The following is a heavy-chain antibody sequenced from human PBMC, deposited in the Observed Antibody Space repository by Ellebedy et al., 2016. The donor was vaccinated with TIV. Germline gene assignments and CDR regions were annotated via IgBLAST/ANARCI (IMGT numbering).Heavy chain of an antibody. D-gene: IGHD3-10*01. CDR2: ISYDGSNK. CDR3: ARDVTMRLPYYFDS. J-gene: IGHJ4*02. CDR1: GFTFSSHA. V-gene: IGHV3-30-3*01. Sequence: GESLKISCVVSGFTFSSHAMHRVRQAPGKGLEWVAIISYDGSNKDYADSVKGRFTISKDNSKNTLSLQMNSLRPEDTAIYYCARDVTMRLPYYFDSWGQGTLVTVSS.